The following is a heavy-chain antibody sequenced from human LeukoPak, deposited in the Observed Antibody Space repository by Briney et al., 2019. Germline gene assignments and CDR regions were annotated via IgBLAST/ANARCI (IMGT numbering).Heavy chain of an antibody. Sequence: GASVKVSCKASGYTFTSYDINWVRQATGQGLEWMGWMNPNSGNTSYAQKFQGRVTMTRDTSTSTVYMELSSLRSEDTAVYYCARDQDPILVVAATLGTLGGSGFDYWGQGTLVTVSS. V-gene: IGHV1-8*01. CDR2: MNPNSGNT. D-gene: IGHD2-15*01. CDR1: GYTFTSYD. CDR3: ARDQDPILVVAATLGTLGGSGFDY. J-gene: IGHJ4*02.